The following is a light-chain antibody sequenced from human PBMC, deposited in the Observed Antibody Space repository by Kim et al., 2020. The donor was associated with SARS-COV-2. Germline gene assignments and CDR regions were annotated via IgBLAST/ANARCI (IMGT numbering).Light chain of an antibody. Sequence: SPGEGATLSCRASESIRNYLAWYQQKPGQPPRLLIYDASNRATGIPARFSGSGSGTDFTLTISSLESEDFAVYYCQQRFSWPPITFGQGTRLEIK. CDR1: ESIRNY. J-gene: IGKJ5*01. CDR3: QQRFSWPPIT. V-gene: IGKV3-11*01. CDR2: DAS.